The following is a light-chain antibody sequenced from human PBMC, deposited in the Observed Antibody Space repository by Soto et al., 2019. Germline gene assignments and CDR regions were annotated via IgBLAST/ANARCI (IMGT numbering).Light chain of an antibody. CDR3: QQAYNFPST. CDR1: QGISRW. V-gene: IGKV1-12*02. J-gene: IGKJ3*01. Sequence: DIQMTQSPSSVSASVGDRITITCRASQGISRWLAWYQQKPGRAPKLLIYAASNLQTGVPSRFSGSGSRTDFTLTITSLQDEDFATYHCQQAYNFPSTLGPGTKVD. CDR2: AAS.